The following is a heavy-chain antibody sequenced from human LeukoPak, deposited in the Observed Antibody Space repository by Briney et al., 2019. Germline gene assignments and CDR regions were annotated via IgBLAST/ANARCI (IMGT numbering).Heavy chain of an antibody. D-gene: IGHD2/OR15-2a*01. CDR3: AKDRVSPGFNLFDP. CDR2: INGRGDDT. CDR1: GFTFSSYA. J-gene: IGHJ5*02. Sequence: GGSLRLSCAASGFTFSSYAMNWVRQAPGKGLEWVSAINGRGDDTYYADSVKGRFTISRDNSKSTLFLQMNSLRAEDTAIYYCAKDRVSPGFNLFDPWGQGTLVTVSS. V-gene: IGHV3-23*01.